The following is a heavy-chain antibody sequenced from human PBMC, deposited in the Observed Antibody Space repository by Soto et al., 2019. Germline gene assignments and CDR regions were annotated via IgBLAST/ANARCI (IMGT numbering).Heavy chain of an antibody. V-gene: IGHV1-69*06. CDR2: IIPIFGTA. D-gene: IGHD6-13*01. CDR3: ARLNVAAAVLKGWFDP. Sequence: QVQLVQSGAEVKKPGSSVKVSCKASGGTFSSYAISWVRQAPGQGLEWMGGIIPIFGTANYAQKFKGRVTITADKATSTAYMELSSLRSEDTAVYYCARLNVAAAVLKGWFDPWGQGTLVTVSS. CDR1: GGTFSSYA. J-gene: IGHJ5*02.